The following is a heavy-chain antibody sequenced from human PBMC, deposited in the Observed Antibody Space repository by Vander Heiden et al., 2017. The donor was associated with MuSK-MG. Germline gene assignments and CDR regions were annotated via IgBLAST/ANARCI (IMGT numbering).Heavy chain of an antibody. CDR3: ARETYYYDSSENTPLVLGYYGMDV. J-gene: IGHJ6*02. CDR1: GFAFSTYA. CDR2: RSYDGSNK. Sequence: QLQLVAAGAGVLHPGTSLSLACAASGFAFSTYALPVTRHAPGKGLGREAVRSYDGSNKYDADSVRGRFTIPRDKSKNTLYLGMNRLRAEDTAVYYCARETYYYDSSENTPLVLGYYGMDVWGQGTTVTVSS. V-gene: IGHV3-30*04. D-gene: IGHD3-22*01.